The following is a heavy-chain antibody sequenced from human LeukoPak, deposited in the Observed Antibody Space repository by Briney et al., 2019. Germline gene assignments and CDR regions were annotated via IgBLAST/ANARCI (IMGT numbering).Heavy chain of an antibody. D-gene: IGHD3-10*01. CDR2: IYYSGST. J-gene: IGHJ5*02. Sequence: GSLRLSCAASGFTFSSYSMNWVRQAPGKGLEWIGSIYYSGSTYYNPSLKSRVTISVDTSKNQFSLKLSSVTAADTAVYYCARPDLGHYGSGSSFDPWGQGTLVTVSS. CDR3: ARPDLGHYGSGSSFDP. CDR1: GFTFSSYSMN. V-gene: IGHV4-39*01.